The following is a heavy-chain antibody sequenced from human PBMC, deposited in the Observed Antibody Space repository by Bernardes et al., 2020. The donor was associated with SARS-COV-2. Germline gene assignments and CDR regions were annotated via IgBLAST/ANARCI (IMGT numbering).Heavy chain of an antibody. D-gene: IGHD3-3*01. CDR3: ARGEAVTILGVPIRGRWCFDL. J-gene: IGHJ2*01. V-gene: IGHV3-66*02. CDR1: GFIVSNKY. Sequence: GGSLRLSCAASGFIVSNKYMTWVRQAPGKGLEWVSVIYSDGTTIYTDSVKGRFTISRDNSKNTLYLQMNSLRVEDAAVYYCARGEAVTILGVPIRGRWCFDLWGRGTQVSVSS. CDR2: IYSDGTT.